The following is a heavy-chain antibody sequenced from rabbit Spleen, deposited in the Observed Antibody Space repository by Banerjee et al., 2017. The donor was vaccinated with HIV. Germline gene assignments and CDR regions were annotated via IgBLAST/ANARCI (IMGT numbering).Heavy chain of an antibody. D-gene: IGHD2-1*01. CDR1: GFSFSSSDW. Sequence: QEQLVESGGGLVKPEGSLKLSCTASGFSFSSSDWIYWVRQAPGKGLEWIGYIDPIFGTTNYASWVNGRFTISKTSSTTVTLQMTSLTVADTATYFCARLGHGDYPYAYGLKLWGPGTLVTVS. CDR2: IDPIFGTT. CDR3: ARLGHGDYPYAYGLKL. J-gene: IGHJ4*01. V-gene: IGHV1S45*01.